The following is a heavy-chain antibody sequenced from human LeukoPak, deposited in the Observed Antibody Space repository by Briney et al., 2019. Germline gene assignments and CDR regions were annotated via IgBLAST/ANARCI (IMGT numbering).Heavy chain of an antibody. CDR2: IIPIFGTA. Sequence: SVKVSCKASGGTFSSYAISWVRQAPGQGLEWMGGIIPIFGTANYAQKFQGRVTITADESTSTAYMELSSLRSEDTAVYYCARDRSEYCSSTSCYRAFDYWGQGTLVTVFS. CDR1: GGTFSSYA. J-gene: IGHJ4*02. D-gene: IGHD2-2*02. CDR3: ARDRSEYCSSTSCYRAFDY. V-gene: IGHV1-69*13.